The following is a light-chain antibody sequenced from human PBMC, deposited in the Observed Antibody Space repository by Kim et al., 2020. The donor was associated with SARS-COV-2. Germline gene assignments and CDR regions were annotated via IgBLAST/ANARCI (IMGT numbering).Light chain of an antibody. CDR3: HSRDSSGGV. J-gene: IGLJ3*02. Sequence: SVAMGQTVRITGQGDSLRTYYASWYQQRPGQAPVLVIYGQDSRPSGIPDRFSGSTSGNTASLTITGAQAEDEADYYCHSRDSSGGVFGGGTQLTVL. CDR2: GQD. V-gene: IGLV3-19*01. CDR1: SLRTYY.